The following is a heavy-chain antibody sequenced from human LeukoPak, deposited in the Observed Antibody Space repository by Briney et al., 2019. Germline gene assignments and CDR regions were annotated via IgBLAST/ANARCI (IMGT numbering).Heavy chain of an antibody. CDR3: ARQSDELGLLWFDP. V-gene: IGHV5-51*01. D-gene: IGHD1-7*01. CDR1: GYSFTGYW. CDR2: IYPGDSDT. Sequence: GESLKISCKGSGYSFTGYWIGWVRQMPGKGLEWMGIIYPGDSDTRYRPSFQGQVTISADKSISTAYLQWSSLKASDTAMYYCARQSDELGLLWFDPWGQGTLVTVSS. J-gene: IGHJ5*02.